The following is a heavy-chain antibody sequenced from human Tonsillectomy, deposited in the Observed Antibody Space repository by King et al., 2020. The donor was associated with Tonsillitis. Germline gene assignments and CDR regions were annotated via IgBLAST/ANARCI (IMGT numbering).Heavy chain of an antibody. CDR3: ARVFTPHWELRGFYLGY. CDR2: INPSGGST. CDR1: GYTFTSYY. V-gene: IGHV1-46*01. D-gene: IGHD3-10*01. J-gene: IGHJ4*02. Sequence: VQLVESGAEVKKPGASVKVSCKASGYTFTSYYMHWVRQAPGQGLEWMGIINPSGGSTSYAQRFQGRVTMTRDTSTSTLYMELSRLRSEDTAVYYCARVFTPHWELRGFYLGYWGQGTLVTVSS.